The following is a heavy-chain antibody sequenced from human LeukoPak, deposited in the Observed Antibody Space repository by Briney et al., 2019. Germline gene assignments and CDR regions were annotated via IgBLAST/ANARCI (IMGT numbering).Heavy chain of an antibody. J-gene: IGHJ4*02. CDR3: ARATSYGLK. D-gene: IGHD5-18*01. CDR2: IYYSGST. CDR1: GGSISSYY. V-gene: IGHV4-59*01. Sequence: SETLSLTCTVSGGSISSYYWSWIRQPPGKGLEWIGYIYYSGSTSYNPSLKSRVTISVDTSKNQFSLKLSSVTAADTAVYYCARATSYGLKWGQGTLVTVSS.